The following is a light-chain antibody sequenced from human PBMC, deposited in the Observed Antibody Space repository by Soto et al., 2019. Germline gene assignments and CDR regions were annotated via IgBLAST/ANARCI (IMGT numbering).Light chain of an antibody. V-gene: IGLV1-44*01. CDR2: SNN. Sequence: QSVLTQTPSASGTPGQRVSISCSGVGINTVHWSQQRPGTAPKRLIHSNNQRPSGVPDRFSGSKSGTAASLAISGLQSEDKADYHCSTWDDSLNGYVFGTGTKVTVL. CDR3: STWDDSLNGYV. CDR1: GINT. J-gene: IGLJ1*01.